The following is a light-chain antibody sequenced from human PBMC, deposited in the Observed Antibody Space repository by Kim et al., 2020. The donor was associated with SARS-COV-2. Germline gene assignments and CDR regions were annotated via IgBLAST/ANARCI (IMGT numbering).Light chain of an antibody. Sequence: DIQMTQSPSSLSASVGDRVTITCRASQSISSYLNWYQQKPGKAPKLLIYAASSLQSGVPSRFSGSGSGTVFTLTISSLQPEDFATYYCQQSYSTPPWTFGQGTKVDIK. V-gene: IGKV1-39*01. CDR1: QSISSY. CDR2: AAS. J-gene: IGKJ1*01. CDR3: QQSYSTPPWT.